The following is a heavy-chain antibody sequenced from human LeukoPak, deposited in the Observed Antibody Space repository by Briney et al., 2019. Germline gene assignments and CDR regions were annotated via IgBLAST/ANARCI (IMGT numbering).Heavy chain of an antibody. CDR2: ITISGGNT. V-gene: IGHV3-23*01. CDR1: GFTFTNYA. J-gene: IGHJ4*01. D-gene: IGHD1-26*01. CDR3: ARGYYGVDF. Sequence: PGGTLRLSCAASGFTFTNYAMNWVRQAPGKGLEWVSTITISGGNTYYTDSVKGRFTISRDNSKNTLYLQMNNLRAEDTAVYYCARGYYGVDFWGQEPWSPSPQ.